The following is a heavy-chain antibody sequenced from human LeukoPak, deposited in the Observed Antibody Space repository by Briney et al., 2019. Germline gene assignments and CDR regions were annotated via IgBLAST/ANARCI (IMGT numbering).Heavy chain of an antibody. V-gene: IGHV4-59*01. J-gene: IGHJ4*02. Sequence: SETLSLTCTVSGGSISSYYWSWVRQPPGKGLEWIGYIYYTGSTNYNPSLQSRVTISVDTSKNQFSLKLTSVTAADTAVYYCARDFYHDYWGQGTLVTVSS. CDR2: IYYTGST. CDR3: ARDFYHDY. D-gene: IGHD2-2*01. CDR1: GGSISSYY.